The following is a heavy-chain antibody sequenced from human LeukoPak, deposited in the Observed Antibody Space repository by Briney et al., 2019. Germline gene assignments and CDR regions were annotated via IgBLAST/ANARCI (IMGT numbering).Heavy chain of an antibody. J-gene: IGHJ5*02. Sequence: SETLSLTCAVSGGSISSGGYSWSWIRQPPGKGLEWIGYIYYSGSTYYNPSLKSRVTISVDTSKNQFSLKLSSVTAADTAVYYCASRLPQNWFDPWGQGTLVTVSS. V-gene: IGHV4-30-4*07. CDR2: IYYSGST. CDR3: ASRLPQNWFDP. D-gene: IGHD4-11*01. CDR1: GGSISSGGYS.